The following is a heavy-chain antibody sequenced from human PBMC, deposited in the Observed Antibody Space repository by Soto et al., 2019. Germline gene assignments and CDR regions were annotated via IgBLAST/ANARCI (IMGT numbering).Heavy chain of an antibody. V-gene: IGHV3-9*02. CDR2: ISSNSDTI. J-gene: IGHJ4*02. Sequence: EVQLVESGGGLVQPGRSLRLSCVASGFTADDYAMHWVRQAPGKGLEWVSGISSNSDTIDYADSVKGRFTISRDNAKNSLFLQMNSLRPEDTALYYCAKYMKWGGMTTIHYFDSLGQGTLVTVSS. CDR1: GFTADDYA. CDR3: AKYMKWGGMTTIHYFDS. D-gene: IGHD4-17*01.